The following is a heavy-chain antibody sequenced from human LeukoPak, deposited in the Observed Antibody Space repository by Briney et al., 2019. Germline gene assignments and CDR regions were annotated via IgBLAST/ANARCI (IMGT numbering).Heavy chain of an antibody. Sequence: PGGSLRLSCAASGFTFGTTAMSWVRQAAGKGLEWVSTISGYGASTYYADSVEGRSTISRDNSRNTLYLEMNSLRADNTAVYYCARNIAYNSLDHWGQGTLVTVSS. CDR1: GFTFGTTA. CDR2: ISGYGAST. J-gene: IGHJ4*02. CDR3: ARNIAYNSLDH. D-gene: IGHD6-13*01. V-gene: IGHV3-23*01.